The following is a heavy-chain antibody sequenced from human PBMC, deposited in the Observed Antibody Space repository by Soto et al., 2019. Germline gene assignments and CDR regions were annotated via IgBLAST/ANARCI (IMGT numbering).Heavy chain of an antibody. D-gene: IGHD6-19*01. CDR3: ARHATVRAVWFDY. V-gene: IGHV4-59*08. CDR2: IYYSGST. CDR1: GGSISSYY. J-gene: IGHJ4*02. Sequence: SETLSLTCTVSGGSISSYYWSWIRQPPGKGLEWIGYIYYSGSTNYNPSLKSRVTISVDTSKNQFSLKLSSVTAADTAVYYCARHATVRAVWFDYWGQGTLVTVSS.